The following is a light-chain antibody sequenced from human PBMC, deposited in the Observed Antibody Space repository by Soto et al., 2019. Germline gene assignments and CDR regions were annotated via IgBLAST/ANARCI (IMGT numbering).Light chain of an antibody. Sequence: IVLTQSPGTLSLSPGERATLSCRASQSVSSRYLAWYQQKPGQAPRLLIYGASNRATGIPDRFSGSGSGTDFTLTISRLEPEDFAVYFCQQYNNSPGYTFGQGTKLEIK. CDR1: QSVSSRY. CDR3: QQYNNSPGYT. V-gene: IGKV3-20*01. J-gene: IGKJ2*01. CDR2: GAS.